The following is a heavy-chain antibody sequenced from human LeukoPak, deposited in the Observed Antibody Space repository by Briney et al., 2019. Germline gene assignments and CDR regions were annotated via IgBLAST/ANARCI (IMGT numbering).Heavy chain of an antibody. CDR3: ARDRDYYDSSGYWFHAFDI. CDR2: ISSSSSTI. D-gene: IGHD3-22*01. CDR1: GFTFSSYS. J-gene: IGHJ3*02. Sequence: GGSLRLSCAASGFTFSSYSMNWVRQAPGKGLEWVSYISSSSSTIYYADSVKGRFTISRDNAKNSLYLQMNSLRAEDTAVYYCARDRDYYDSSGYWFHAFDIWGQGTMVTVSS. V-gene: IGHV3-48*04.